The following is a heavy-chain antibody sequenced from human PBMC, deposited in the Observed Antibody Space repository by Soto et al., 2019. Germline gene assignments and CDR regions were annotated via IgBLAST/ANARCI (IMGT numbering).Heavy chain of an antibody. J-gene: IGHJ4*02. CDR1: GFTFSNYA. Sequence: EVQLLESGGGLVQPGESLRLSCAVSGFTFSNYAMSWVRQVPGKGLEWVSTISGSGGSTYYADSVKGLFTISRDNSKNTLYLQMNGLRAQHTAAYYCVKQKMREISAFAYWGQGTLVTASS. D-gene: IGHD1-26*01. V-gene: IGHV3-23*01. CDR2: ISGSGGST. CDR3: VKQKMREISAFAY.